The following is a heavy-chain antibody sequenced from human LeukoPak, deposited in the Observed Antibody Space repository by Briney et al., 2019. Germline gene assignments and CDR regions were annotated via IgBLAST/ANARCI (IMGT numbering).Heavy chain of an antibody. CDR2: ISYDGSNK. D-gene: IGHD2-2*01. CDR3: ARDQVTTNHCSSTSCLLGWFDP. CDR1: GFTFSSYA. Sequence: QSGGSLRLSCAASGFTFSSYAMHWVRQAPGKGLEWVAVISYDGSNKYYADSVKGRFTISRDNSKNTLYLQMNSLRAEDTAVYYCARDQVTTNHCSSTSCLLGWFDPWGQGTLVTVSS. V-gene: IGHV3-30-3*01. J-gene: IGHJ5*02.